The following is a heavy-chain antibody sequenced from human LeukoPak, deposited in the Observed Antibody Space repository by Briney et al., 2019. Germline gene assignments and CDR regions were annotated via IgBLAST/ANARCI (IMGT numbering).Heavy chain of an antibody. V-gene: IGHV4-31*03. CDR2: IYYSGST. D-gene: IGHD3-22*01. Sequence: SETLSLTCTVSGGSISSSSYYWSWIRQHPGKGLEWIGYIYYSGSTYSNPSLKSRVTISVDTSKNQFSLRLSPVTAADTAVYYCAREVGYYDSSGYFDYWGQGTLVTVSS. CDR1: GGSISSSSYY. CDR3: AREVGYYDSSGYFDY. J-gene: IGHJ4*02.